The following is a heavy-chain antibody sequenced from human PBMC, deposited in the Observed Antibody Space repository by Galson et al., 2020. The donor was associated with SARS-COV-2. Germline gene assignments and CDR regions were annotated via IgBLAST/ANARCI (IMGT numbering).Heavy chain of an antibody. CDR1: GYTFTGYY. CDR2: INPNSGGT. Sequence: ASVQVSCKASGYTFTGYYMHWVRQAPGQGLEWMGWINPNSGGTNYAQKFQGRVTMTRDTSISTAYMELSRLRSDDTAVYYCAREGITMVRGVRSWFDPWGQGTLVTVSS. D-gene: IGHD3-10*01. CDR3: AREGITMVRGVRSWFDP. V-gene: IGHV1-2*02. J-gene: IGHJ5*02.